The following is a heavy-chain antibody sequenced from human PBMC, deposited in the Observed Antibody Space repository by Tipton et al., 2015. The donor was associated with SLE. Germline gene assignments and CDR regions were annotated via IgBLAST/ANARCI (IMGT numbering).Heavy chain of an antibody. J-gene: IGHJ4*02. Sequence: TLSLTCVVYGGSFSSSDYWGWIRQPPGKGLEWIANTYFSGRRTYYNPSLNSRVTISVDTSKNQFSLNLSSVTAADTAVYYCARVHYDILTGQGFDYWGQGTLVTVSS. CDR3: ARVHYDILTGQGFDY. CDR2: TYFSGRRT. V-gene: IGHV4-39*07. D-gene: IGHD3-9*01. CDR1: GGSFSSSDY.